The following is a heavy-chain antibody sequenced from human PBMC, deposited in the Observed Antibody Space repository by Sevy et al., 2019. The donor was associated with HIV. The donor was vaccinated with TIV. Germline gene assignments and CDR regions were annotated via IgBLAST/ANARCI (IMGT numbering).Heavy chain of an antibody. Sequence: GGSLRLSCAASGFTFSSYAMSWVRQAPGKGLESVSAISGSGGSTYYADSVEGRFTISRDNSKNTLYLQMNSLRAEDTAVYYCAKDRGKWELATIYDYWGQGTLVTVSS. V-gene: IGHV3-23*01. D-gene: IGHD1-26*01. CDR3: AKDRGKWELATIYDY. CDR1: GFTFSSYA. CDR2: ISGSGGST. J-gene: IGHJ4*02.